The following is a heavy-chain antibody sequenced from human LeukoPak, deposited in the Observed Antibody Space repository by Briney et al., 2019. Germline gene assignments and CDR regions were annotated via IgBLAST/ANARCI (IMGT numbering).Heavy chain of an antibody. CDR2: IIPIFGTA. CDR1: GGTFISYA. CDR3: ARGGNSGTTHTDY. J-gene: IGHJ4*02. V-gene: IGHV1-69*06. D-gene: IGHD1-26*01. Sequence: SVKVSCKASGGTFISYAISWVRQAPGQGLEWMGGIIPIFGTANYAQKFQGRVTITADKSTSTAYMELSSLRSEDTAVYYCARGGNSGTTHTDYWGQGTLVTVSS.